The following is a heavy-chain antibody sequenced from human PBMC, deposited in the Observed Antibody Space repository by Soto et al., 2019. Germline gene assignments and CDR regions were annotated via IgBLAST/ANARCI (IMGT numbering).Heavy chain of an antibody. CDR1: GGSISSGGYY. CDR2: IYYSGST. D-gene: IGHD2-21*02. V-gene: IGHV4-31*03. CDR3: ARVDIVVVTAKRSFDY. J-gene: IGHJ4*01. Sequence: QVQLQESGPGLVKPSQTLSLTCTVSGGSISSGGYYWSWIRQHPGKGLEWIGYIYYSGSTYYIPSLQSRATISVDSSKNQFSMKLSCVTAADTAVYYCARVDIVVVTAKRSFDYWGHGTLVTLSS.